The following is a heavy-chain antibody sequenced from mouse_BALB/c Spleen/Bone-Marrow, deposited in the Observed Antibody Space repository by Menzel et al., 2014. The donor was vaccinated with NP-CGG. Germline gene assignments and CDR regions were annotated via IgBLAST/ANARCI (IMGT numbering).Heavy chain of an antibody. CDR2: IDPANGNT. Sequence: EVQLQQSGAELVKPGASVKLSCTASGFYIKDTYMHWVKQRPEQGLEWIGRIDPANGNTKYDPKFQGKATITADTYSNTAYLQLSSLTSEDTAACYCARYDYGWYFYVWGAGTTVTVSS. V-gene: IGHV14-3*02. CDR3: ARYDYGWYFYV. J-gene: IGHJ1*01. CDR1: GFYIKDTY. D-gene: IGHD1-1*01.